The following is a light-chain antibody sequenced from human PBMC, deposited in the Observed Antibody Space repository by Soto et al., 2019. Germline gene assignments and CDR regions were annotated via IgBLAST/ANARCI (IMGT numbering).Light chain of an antibody. CDR3: QQFGRYRT. CDR2: GAS. V-gene: IGKV3-20*01. J-gene: IGKJ1*01. Sequence: EIVLTQSPGTLSLSPWERATLSCRASQSVSSSYLAWYQQKPGQAPRLLIYGASSRATGIPDRFSGSGSGTDFTLSISRLEPEDFAVYYCQQFGRYRTFGQGTKVDI. CDR1: QSVSSSY.